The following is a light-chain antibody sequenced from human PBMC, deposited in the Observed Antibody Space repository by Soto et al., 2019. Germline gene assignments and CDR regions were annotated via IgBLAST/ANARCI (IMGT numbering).Light chain of an antibody. CDR2: EVS. CDR3: SSYAGSKNFV. CDR1: SSDVGGYNF. J-gene: IGLJ2*01. Sequence: QSALTQPPSASGSPGQSVTISCTGTSSDVGGYNFVSWYQQHPGKAPKLMIYEVSKRPSGVPDRFSGSKSGNAASLTVSGLHAEDEADYYCSSYAGSKNFVFGGGTKLTVL. V-gene: IGLV2-8*01.